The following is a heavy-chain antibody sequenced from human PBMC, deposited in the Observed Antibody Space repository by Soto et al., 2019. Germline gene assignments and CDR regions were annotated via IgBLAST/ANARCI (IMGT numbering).Heavy chain of an antibody. CDR2: INSDGSST. J-gene: IGHJ3*02. V-gene: IGHV3-74*01. CDR3: ARDNLRDDAFDI. D-gene: IGHD3-16*01. CDR1: GFTFSSYW. Sequence: EVQLVESGGGLVQPGGSLRLSCAASGFTFSSYWMHWVRQAPGKGLVWVSRINSDGSSTSYADSVKGRFTISRDNAKNTLYLQMNSLRAEDTAVYHCARDNLRDDAFDIWGQGTMVTVSS.